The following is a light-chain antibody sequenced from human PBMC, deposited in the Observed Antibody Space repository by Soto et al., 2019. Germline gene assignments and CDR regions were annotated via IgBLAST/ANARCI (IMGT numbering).Light chain of an antibody. Sequence: EIVLTQSPGTLSLSPGERATLSCRASQSVGRDYLAWYQQKPGQTPRLLIHTASSRAAGIPDEFSGSGSGTDFTLTISRLEADDFAVYYCQQYASSPLTFGGGTKVEIK. CDR3: QQYASSPLT. J-gene: IGKJ4*01. CDR2: TAS. V-gene: IGKV3-20*01. CDR1: QSVGRDY.